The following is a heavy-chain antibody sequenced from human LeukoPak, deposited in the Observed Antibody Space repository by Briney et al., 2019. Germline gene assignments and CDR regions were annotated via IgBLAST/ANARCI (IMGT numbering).Heavy chain of an antibody. V-gene: IGHV1-46*01. Sequence: ASVNVSCKASGYTFTSFYIHWVRQPPGQGLDWMAMINPSGGSTSYAQKFQGRVTVTRDTSTNTVHMELSSLRSEDTAVYYCARDRDYGFDYWGQGTLVTVSS. CDR1: GYTFTSFY. D-gene: IGHD4-17*01. CDR3: ARDRDYGFDY. J-gene: IGHJ4*02. CDR2: INPSGGST.